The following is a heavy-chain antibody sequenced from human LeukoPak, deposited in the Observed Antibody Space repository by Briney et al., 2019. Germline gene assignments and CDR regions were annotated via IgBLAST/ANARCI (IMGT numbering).Heavy chain of an antibody. CDR3: ARDTKNCGGDCSPGYFDY. CDR1: GYTFTSYY. D-gene: IGHD2-21*02. V-gene: IGHV1-46*01. J-gene: IGHJ4*02. Sequence: ASVKVSCKASGYTFTSYYMHWVRQAPGQGLEWMGIINPSGGSTSYAQKFQSRVTMTRDTSTSTVYMELSSLRSEDTAVYYCARDTKNCGGDCSPGYFDYWGQGTLVTVSS. CDR2: INPSGGST.